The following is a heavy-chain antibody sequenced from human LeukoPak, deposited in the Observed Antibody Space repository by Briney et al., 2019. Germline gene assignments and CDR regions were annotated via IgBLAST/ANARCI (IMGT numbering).Heavy chain of an antibody. CDR1: GGSIGSYY. J-gene: IGHJ6*03. CDR3: ARGADLYFYNYIDV. V-gene: IGHV4-59*01. CDR2: IYYSGST. Sequence: SETLSLTCTVSGGSIGSYYWSWIRQPPGKGLEWIGFIYYSGSTNYNPSLKSRVTISVDTSKNQFSLKLSSVIAADTAVYYCARGADLYFYNYIDVWGKGTTVTVSS.